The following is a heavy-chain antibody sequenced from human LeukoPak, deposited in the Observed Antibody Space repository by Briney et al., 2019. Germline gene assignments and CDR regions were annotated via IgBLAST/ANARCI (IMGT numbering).Heavy chain of an antibody. J-gene: IGHJ6*03. CDR2: IYPGDSDT. V-gene: IGHV5-51*01. CDR1: GYSFNSYW. CDR3: ARGYYYMDV. Sequence: GESLKISCMGSGYSFNSYWIVWVRQMPGRGLEWMGIIYPGDSDTRYSPSFQGQVTISADKSISTAYLQWGSLKASDTAMYYCARGYYYMDVWGKGTTVTVSS.